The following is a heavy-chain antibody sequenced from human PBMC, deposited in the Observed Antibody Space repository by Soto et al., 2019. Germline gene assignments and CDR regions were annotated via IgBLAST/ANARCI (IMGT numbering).Heavy chain of an antibody. V-gene: IGHV3-30*18. CDR1: GFTFSAYG. Sequence: GGSLRLSCAASGFTFSAYGMHWVRQAPGKGLEWVAVVSYDGNIKYYADSVKGRFTISRDNSKNTLYLQMNSLRAEDTAVYYCAKGMTSSDYWGQGTLVTVS. CDR3: AKGMTSSDY. D-gene: IGHD2-21*02. CDR2: VSYDGNIK. J-gene: IGHJ4*02.